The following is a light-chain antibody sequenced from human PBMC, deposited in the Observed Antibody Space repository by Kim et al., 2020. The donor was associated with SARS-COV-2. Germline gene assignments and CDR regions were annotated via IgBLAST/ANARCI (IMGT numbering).Light chain of an antibody. V-gene: IGLV3-1*01. Sequence: SYELTQPPSFSVSPGQTASITCSGDKLGDKYASWYQQRPGQSPVLVIYQDTKRPSGIPERFSGSSSGNTATLTISGTQAMDEADYYCQAWDTSTAVFGGGTQLTVL. CDR3: QAWDTSTAV. CDR1: KLGDKY. CDR2: QDT. J-gene: IGLJ3*02.